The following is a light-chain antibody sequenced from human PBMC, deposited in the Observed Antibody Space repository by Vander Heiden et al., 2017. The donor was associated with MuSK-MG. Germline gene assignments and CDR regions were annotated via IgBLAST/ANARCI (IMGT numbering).Light chain of an antibody. J-gene: IGKJ4*01. CDR2: LGS. Sequence: IVMTQSPLSLPVTPGEPASISCRSSQSLLHSNGYNYLDWYLQKPGQSPQLLIYLGSNRASGVPDRFSGGGSGTDFTLKISRVEAEDVGVYYCRQALQTPLTFGGGTRVEMK. CDR3: RQALQTPLT. V-gene: IGKV2-28*01. CDR1: QSLLHSNGYNY.